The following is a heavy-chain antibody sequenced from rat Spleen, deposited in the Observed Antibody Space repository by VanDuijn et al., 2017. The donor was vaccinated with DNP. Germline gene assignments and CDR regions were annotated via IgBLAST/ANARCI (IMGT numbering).Heavy chain of an antibody. D-gene: IGHD1-9*01. CDR2: IFYDGSGT. CDR3: ATLEGDTYYGYNSYLDY. V-gene: IGHV5-7*01. Sequence: EVQLVESGGGLVQPGRSLKLSCAASGFTFSDYNMAWVRQAPKKGLEWVATIFYDGSGTYYGHSVKGRFTVSRDNTMSTLYLQMDSLRSEDTATYYCATLEGDTYYGYNSYLDYWGQGVMVTVSS. J-gene: IGHJ2*01. CDR1: GFTFSDYN.